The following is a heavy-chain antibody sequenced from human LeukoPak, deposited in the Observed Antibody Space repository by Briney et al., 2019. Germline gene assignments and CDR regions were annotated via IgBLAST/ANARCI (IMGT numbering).Heavy chain of an antibody. CDR3: AKEDESALLWFGELFDIDAFDI. Sequence: PGGSLRLSCAVSGITFSDYWMSWVRQAPGKGLEWVANINQNGGENYYVDSVKGRFTISRDNTKNSVYLQMNSLRAEDTAVYYCAKEDESALLWFGELFDIDAFDIWGQGTMVTVSS. D-gene: IGHD3-10*01. V-gene: IGHV3-7*01. CDR2: INQNGGEN. J-gene: IGHJ3*02. CDR1: GITFSDYW.